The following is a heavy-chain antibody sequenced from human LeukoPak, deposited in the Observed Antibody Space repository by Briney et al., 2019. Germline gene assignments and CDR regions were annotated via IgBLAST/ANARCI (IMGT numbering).Heavy chain of an antibody. J-gene: IGHJ4*02. Sequence: PSXTLSLTCTVSGGSISSGDYYWSWIRQPPGKGLEWIGYIYNSGSTYHNSSLKSRVSISVDTSKNQFSLKVSSVTAADTAVYYCASLTRNYDILTGYGPYYFDYWGQGTLVTVSS. CDR2: IYNSGST. V-gene: IGHV4-30-4*08. CDR1: GGSISSGDYY. D-gene: IGHD3-9*01. CDR3: ASLTRNYDILTGYGPYYFDY.